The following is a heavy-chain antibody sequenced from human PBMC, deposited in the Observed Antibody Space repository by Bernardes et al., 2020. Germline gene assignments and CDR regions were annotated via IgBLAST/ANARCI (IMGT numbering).Heavy chain of an antibody. D-gene: IGHD3-10*01. V-gene: IGHV1-18*01. CDR2: ISAYNGNT. J-gene: IGHJ5*02. CDR3: ARDGGTMVQGVMGWFDP. Sequence: AAGQGSCKASGYTFTSYGISWVRQAPGQGLEWMGWISAYNGNTNYAQKLQGRVTMTTDTSTSTAYMELRSLRSDDTAVYYCARDGGTMVQGVMGWFDPWGQGTLVTGSS. CDR1: GYTFTSYG.